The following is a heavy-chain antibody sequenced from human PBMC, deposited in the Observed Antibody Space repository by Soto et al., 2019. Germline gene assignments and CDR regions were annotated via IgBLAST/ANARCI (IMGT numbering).Heavy chain of an antibody. J-gene: IGHJ4*02. CDR1: GFTFSSYW. Sequence: LRLSCAASGFTFSSYWMSWVRQAPGKGLEWVANIKQDGSEKYYVDSVKGRFTISRDNAKNSLYLQMNSLRAEDTAVYYCARDLGDYDSSGYYPMLPDYWGQGTLVTVSS. V-gene: IGHV3-7*03. D-gene: IGHD3-22*01. CDR3: ARDLGDYDSSGYYPMLPDY. CDR2: IKQDGSEK.